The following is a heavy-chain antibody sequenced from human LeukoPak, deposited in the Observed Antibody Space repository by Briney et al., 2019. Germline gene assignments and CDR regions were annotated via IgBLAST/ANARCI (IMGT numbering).Heavy chain of an antibody. D-gene: IGHD1-26*01. J-gene: IGHJ4*02. V-gene: IGHV4-30-2*01. CDR1: GGSISSGGYY. CDR3: ACLVGATLGFDY. CDR2: IYHSGST. Sequence: PSETLSLTCTVSGGSISSGGYYWSWIRQPPGKGLEWIGYIYHSGSTYYNPSLKSRVTISVDRSKNQFSLKLSSVTAADTAVYYCACLVGATLGFDYWGQGTLVTVSS.